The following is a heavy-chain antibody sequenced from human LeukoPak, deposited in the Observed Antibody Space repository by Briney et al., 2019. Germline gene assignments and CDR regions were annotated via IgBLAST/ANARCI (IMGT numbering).Heavy chain of an antibody. CDR3: ARTYCSSTSCLTRYYYYYGMDV. V-gene: IGHV1-69*13. D-gene: IGHD2-2*01. Sequence: ASVKVSCKASGYTFTSYDINWVRQAPGQGLEWMGGIIPIFGTANYAQKFQGRVAITADESTSTAYMELSSLRSEDTAVYYCARTYCSSTSCLTRYYYYYGMDVWGQGTTVTVSS. CDR2: IIPIFGTA. J-gene: IGHJ6*02. CDR1: GYTFTSYD.